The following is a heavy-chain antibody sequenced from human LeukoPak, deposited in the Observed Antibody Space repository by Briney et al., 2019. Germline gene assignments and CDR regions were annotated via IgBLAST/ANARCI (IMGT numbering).Heavy chain of an antibody. CDR2: ISGSGGST. D-gene: IGHD3/OR15-3a*01. V-gene: IGHV3-23*01. CDR1: GFTFSSYG. CDR3: ARVETPLDWWTDY. Sequence: SGGTLRLSCAASGFTFSSYGMSWVRQAPGKGLEWVSAISGSGGSTYYADSVKGRFTISRDNSKNTLYLQMNSLRAEDTAVYYCARVETPLDWWTDYWGQGTLVTVSS. J-gene: IGHJ4*02.